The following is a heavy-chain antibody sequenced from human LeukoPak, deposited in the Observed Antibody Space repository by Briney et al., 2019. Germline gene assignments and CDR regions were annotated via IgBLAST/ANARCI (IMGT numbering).Heavy chain of an antibody. J-gene: IGHJ4*02. CDR2: ISGSGAGT. CDR1: GFTVSSYA. Sequence: GGSLRLSCAASGFTVSSYAMSWVRQAPGKGLEWVSTISGSGAGTYYADSVKGRFTISRDNSRNTLYLQMNSLRPEDTAIYFCARQLGYCSSGTCYFDNWGQGTLVTVSS. D-gene: IGHD2-15*01. V-gene: IGHV3-23*01. CDR3: ARQLGYCSSGTCYFDN.